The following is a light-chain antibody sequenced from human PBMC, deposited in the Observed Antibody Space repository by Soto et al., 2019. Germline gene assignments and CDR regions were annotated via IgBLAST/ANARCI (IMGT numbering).Light chain of an antibody. CDR2: AAS. V-gene: IGKV1-39*01. CDR3: QQSYRTPHT. CDR1: QGVSNY. Sequence: DIQMTQSPSSLSASVGDRVTISCRASQGVSNYLIWYQQRQGRAPKLLIYAASNLVSGVPSRFSGSGSGTNFTLTISSLQPEDFATYYCQQSYRTPHTFGRGTKLETK. J-gene: IGKJ2*01.